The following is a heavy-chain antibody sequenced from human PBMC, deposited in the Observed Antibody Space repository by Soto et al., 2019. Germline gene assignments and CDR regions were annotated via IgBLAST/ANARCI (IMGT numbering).Heavy chain of an antibody. CDR3: TRGGQLFAGNYFDY. J-gene: IGHJ4*02. CDR1: GYTFTSYG. CDR2: ISNYNGDT. D-gene: IGHD3-10*02. V-gene: IGHV1-18*01. Sequence: QVQLVQSGAEVKKPGASVKVSCKASGYTFTSYGISWVRQAPGQGPEWMGWISNYNGDTNYAQKLQGRVTMTTDTSTSTAYMELRSLKADDTAVYYCTRGGQLFAGNYFDYCGQGTLVTVSS.